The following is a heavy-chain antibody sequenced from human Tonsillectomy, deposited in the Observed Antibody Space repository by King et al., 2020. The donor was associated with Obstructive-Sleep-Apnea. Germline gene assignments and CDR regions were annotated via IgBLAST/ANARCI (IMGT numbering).Heavy chain of an antibody. Sequence: QLQESGPGLVKPSETLSLTCSVSGGSISSSSYFGGWIRQPPGKGLEWIGNIYYSGSTYYNPSLKSRVSMSVDTSKNQFSLKLNSVTAADTAVYYCATNPMKVVVNRFDSWGQGTLVTVSS. V-gene: IGHV4-39*07. CDR2: IYYSGST. D-gene: IGHD3-22*01. CDR3: ATNPMKVVVNRFDS. J-gene: IGHJ5*01. CDR1: GGSISSSSYF.